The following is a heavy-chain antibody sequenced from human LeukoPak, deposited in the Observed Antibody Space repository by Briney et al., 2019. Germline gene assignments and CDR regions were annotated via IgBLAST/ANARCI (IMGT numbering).Heavy chain of an antibody. J-gene: IGHJ3*02. D-gene: IGHD3-10*01. CDR1: GGSVSSGSYY. V-gene: IGHV4-61*01. CDR3: ARGGSPHDAFDI. Sequence: PSETLSLTCTVSGGSVSSGSYYWSWIRQPPGKGLEWIGYIYYSGSTNYNPSLKSRVTISVDTSKNQFSLKLSSVTAADTAVYYCARGGSPHDAFDIWGQGTMVTVSS. CDR2: IYYSGST.